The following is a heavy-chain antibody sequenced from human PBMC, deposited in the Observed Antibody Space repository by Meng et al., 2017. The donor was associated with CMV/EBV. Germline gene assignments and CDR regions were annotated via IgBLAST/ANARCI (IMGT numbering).Heavy chain of an antibody. J-gene: IGHJ6*02. CDR3: AREGKITMATDV. CDR2: ISSSSSYI. V-gene: IGHV3-21*01. D-gene: IGHD3-10*01. Sequence: GESLKISCAASGFTFSSYSMNWVRQAPGKGLEWVSSISSSSSYIYYADSVKGRFTISRDNAKNSLYLQMNSLRAEDTAVYYCAREGKITMATDVWGQGTTVTVSS. CDR1: GFTFSSYS.